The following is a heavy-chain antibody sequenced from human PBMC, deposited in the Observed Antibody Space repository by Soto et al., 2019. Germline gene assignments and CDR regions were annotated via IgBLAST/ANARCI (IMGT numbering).Heavy chain of an antibody. J-gene: IGHJ6*02. CDR2: IYPGDSDT. Sequence: GESLKISCKGSGYSFTSYWIGWVRQMPGKGLEWMGIIYPGDSDTRYSPSFQGQVTISADKSISTAYLQWSSLKASDTAMYYCAAGYCSSTSCRHYYYYYGMDVWGQGTTVPVSS. CDR3: AAGYCSSTSCRHYYYYYGMDV. CDR1: GYSFTSYW. V-gene: IGHV5-51*01. D-gene: IGHD2-2*01.